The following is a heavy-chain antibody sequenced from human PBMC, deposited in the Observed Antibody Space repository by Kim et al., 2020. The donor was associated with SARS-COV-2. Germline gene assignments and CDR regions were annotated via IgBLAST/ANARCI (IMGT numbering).Heavy chain of an antibody. J-gene: IGHJ6*02. V-gene: IGHV1-46*01. CDR3: ARDLRRYYDSSGYYWAPLYYYYGMDV. CDR2: NNPSGGST. CDR1: GYTFTSYY. Sequence: ASVKVSCKASGYTFTSYYMHWVRQAPGQGLEWMGINNPSGGSTSYAQKFQGRVTMTRDTSTSTVYMELSSLRSEDTAVYYCARDLRRYYDSSGYYWAPLYYYYGMDVWGQGTTVTVSS. D-gene: IGHD3-22*01.